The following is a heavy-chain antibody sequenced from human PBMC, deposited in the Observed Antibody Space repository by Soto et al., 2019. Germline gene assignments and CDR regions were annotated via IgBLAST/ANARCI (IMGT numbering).Heavy chain of an antibody. CDR3: ARVPAYDYGMDV. J-gene: IGHJ6*02. Sequence: SETLSLTCTVSGGSISSYYWSWIRQPPGKGLEWIGYIYYSGSTDYNPSLKSRVTISVDTSKNQFSLKLSSVTAADTAVYYCARVPAYDYGMDVWGQGTTVTVSS. V-gene: IGHV4-59*01. CDR1: GGSISSYY. CDR2: IYYSGST.